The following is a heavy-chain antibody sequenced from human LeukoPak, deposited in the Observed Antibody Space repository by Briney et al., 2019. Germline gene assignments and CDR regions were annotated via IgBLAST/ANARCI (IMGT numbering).Heavy chain of an antibody. V-gene: IGHV3-23*01. Sequence: GGSLRLSCAASGFTFSNYAMNWVRQAPGQGLEWVSVISVTDGNTYYADSVKGRFTISRDNSKNTLYLQMNSLRAEDTAVYYCAKGPMNGYYTSWFDYWGQGTLVTVSS. J-gene: IGHJ4*02. CDR1: GFTFSNYA. CDR3: AKGPMNGYYTSWFDY. D-gene: IGHD2-2*01. CDR2: ISVTDGNT.